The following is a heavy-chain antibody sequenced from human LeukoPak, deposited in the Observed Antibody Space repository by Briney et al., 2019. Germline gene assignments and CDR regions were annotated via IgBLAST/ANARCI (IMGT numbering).Heavy chain of an antibody. D-gene: IGHD3-22*01. Sequence: GASVKVSCKASGYTFTSSGISWVRQAPGQGLERMGWISAYNANTNYAQKLQGRVTMTTDTSTSTAYMELRSLRSGDTAVYYCGRSQRPYNYYDRSGYYSAPDYWGEGSLVTVSS. CDR3: GRSQRPYNYYDRSGYYSAPDY. J-gene: IGHJ4*02. V-gene: IGHV1-18*01. CDR2: ISAYNANT. CDR1: GYTFTSSG.